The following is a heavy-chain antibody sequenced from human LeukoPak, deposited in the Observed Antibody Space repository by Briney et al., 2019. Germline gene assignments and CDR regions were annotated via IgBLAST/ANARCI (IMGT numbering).Heavy chain of an antibody. CDR3: ARGQTATNDNWLDP. J-gene: IGHJ5*02. CDR1: GGSFSGYY. V-gene: IGHV4-34*01. CDR2: INHSGST. D-gene: IGHD2-15*01. Sequence: SETLSLTCAVYGGSFSGYYWSWIRQPPGKGLEWIGEINHSGSTNYNPSLKSRVTISVDTSKNQFSLKLSSVTAADTAVYYCARGQTATNDNWLDPWGQGTLVTVSS.